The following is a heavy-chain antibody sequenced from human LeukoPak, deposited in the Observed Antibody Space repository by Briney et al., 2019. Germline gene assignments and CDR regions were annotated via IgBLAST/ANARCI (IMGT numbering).Heavy chain of an antibody. J-gene: IGHJ4*02. V-gene: IGHV3-23*01. Sequence: SGGSLRLSCAASGFISSTYVMSWVRQAPGKGLEWVSSISGSGGGTFYADFVKGRFTISRDNSKNTLYLQMNSLRAEDTAVYYCAKSAYSTAWYVGYWGQGTLVTVSS. CDR1: GFISSTYV. D-gene: IGHD6-19*01. CDR3: AKSAYSTAWYVGY. CDR2: ISGSGGGT.